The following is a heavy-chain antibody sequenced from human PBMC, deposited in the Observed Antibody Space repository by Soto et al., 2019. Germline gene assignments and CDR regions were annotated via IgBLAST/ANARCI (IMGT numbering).Heavy chain of an antibody. CDR3: ATNGLVRGGTFDY. J-gene: IGHJ4*02. CDR1: GYTLTELS. V-gene: IGHV1-24*01. CDR2: FDPEDSET. Sequence: SVKVSCKVSGYTLTELSMHWVRQAPGKGLEWMGGFDPEDSETIYAQKFQGRVTMTEDTSTDTAYIELSSLRSEDTAVYYCATNGLVRGGTFDYWGQGTLVTVSS. D-gene: IGHD3-10*01.